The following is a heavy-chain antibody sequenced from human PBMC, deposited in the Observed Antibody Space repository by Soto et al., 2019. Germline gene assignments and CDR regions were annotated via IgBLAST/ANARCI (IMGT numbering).Heavy chain of an antibody. V-gene: IGHV3-23*01. CDR2: ISGSGGST. Sequence: GGSLRLSCAASGFTFSSYAMSWVRQAPGKGLEWVSAISGSGGSTYYADSVKGRFTISRDNSKNTLYLQMNSLRAEDTAVYYCAKDRELELPWSGGAQYYYGMDVWGQGTTVTVSS. CDR3: AKDRELELPWSGGAQYYYGMDV. CDR1: GFTFSSYA. J-gene: IGHJ6*02. D-gene: IGHD1-7*01.